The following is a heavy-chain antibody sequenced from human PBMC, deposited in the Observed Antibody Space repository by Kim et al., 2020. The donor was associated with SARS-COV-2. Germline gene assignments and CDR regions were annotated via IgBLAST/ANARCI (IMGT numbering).Heavy chain of an antibody. CDR2: IYYSGST. J-gene: IGHJ6*02. D-gene: IGHD3-10*01. Sequence: SETLSLTCTVSGGSISSYYWSWIRQPPGKGLEWIGYIYYSGSTNYNPSLKSRVTISVDTSKNQFSLKLSSVTAADTAVYYCARDQGPYYGSGPNRVLYYYYGMDVWGQGTTVTVSS. V-gene: IGHV4-59*01. CDR3: ARDQGPYYGSGPNRVLYYYYGMDV. CDR1: GGSISSYY.